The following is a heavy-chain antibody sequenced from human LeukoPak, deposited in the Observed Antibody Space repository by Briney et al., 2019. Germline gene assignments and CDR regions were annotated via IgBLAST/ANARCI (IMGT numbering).Heavy chain of an antibody. D-gene: IGHD3-3*01. J-gene: IGHJ6*02. CDR3: ARDSDFYDSLTFYGMDV. CDR2: ISSSGSTI. CDR1: GFTFSSYE. Sequence: PGGSLRLSCAASGFTFSSYEMNWVRQAPGKGLEWVSYISSSGSTIYYADSVKGRFTISRDNSKKMLYLQMNSLRADDTALYYCARDSDFYDSLTFYGMDVWGQGTTVIVSS. V-gene: IGHV3-48*03.